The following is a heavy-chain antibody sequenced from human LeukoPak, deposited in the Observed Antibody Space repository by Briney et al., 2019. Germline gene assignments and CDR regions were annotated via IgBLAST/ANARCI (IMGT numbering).Heavy chain of an antibody. J-gene: IGHJ4*02. V-gene: IGHV1-69*13. CDR1: GGTFSSYA. D-gene: IGHD3-22*01. CDR3: ARAYYYDSSGYYA. Sequence: ASVKVYCKASGGTFSSYAISWVRQAPGQGLEWMGGIIPIFGTANYAQKFQGGVTITADESTSTAYMELSSLRSEDTAVYYCARAYYYDSSGYYAWGQGTLVTVSS. CDR2: IIPIFGTA.